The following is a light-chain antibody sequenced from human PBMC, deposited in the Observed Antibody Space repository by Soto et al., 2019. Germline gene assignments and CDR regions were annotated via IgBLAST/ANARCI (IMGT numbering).Light chain of an antibody. CDR2: DVS. CDR3: CSYAGSYSYV. V-gene: IGLV2-11*01. Sequence: QSVLTQPLSVSGSPGQSVTIYCTGTSXDVGGYNYVSWYQEQPGKAPKLMIYDVSKRPSGVPDRFSGSKSGNTASLTISGLQAEDEADYYCCSYAGSYSYVFGTG. J-gene: IGLJ1*01. CDR1: SXDVGGYNY.